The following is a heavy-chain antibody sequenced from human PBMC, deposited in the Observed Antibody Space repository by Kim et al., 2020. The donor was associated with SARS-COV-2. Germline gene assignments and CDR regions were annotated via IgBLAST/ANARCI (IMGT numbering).Heavy chain of an antibody. V-gene: IGHV4-61*01. J-gene: IGHJ4*01. CDR3: ASSPNENYFDY. D-gene: IGHD2-8*01. CDR2: IYYGGNT. Sequence: SETLSLTCNVSGGSVSSGNNRWSWIRQPPGRGREWIGFIYYGGNTNYNPSLKSRVTISLDTSKNQFSLTLRSVTAADTAIYHCASSPNENYFDYWGHGAL. CDR1: GGSVSSGNNR.